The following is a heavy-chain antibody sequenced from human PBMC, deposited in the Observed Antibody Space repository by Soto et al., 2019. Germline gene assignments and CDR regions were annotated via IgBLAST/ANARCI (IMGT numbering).Heavy chain of an antibody. CDR1: GFSVTANY. CDR3: HGYGY. V-gene: IGHV3-53*01. J-gene: IGHJ4*02. D-gene: IGHD5-12*01. Sequence: EVQVVESGGGLIQPGGSLRLSCEVSGFSVTANYMSWVRQAPGKGLEWVSVIYSGGSTYYIDSVKGRFSISRDISKNTLNLQMNSLRAAETAVYYCHGYGYWGQGTLVTVSS. CDR2: IYSGGST.